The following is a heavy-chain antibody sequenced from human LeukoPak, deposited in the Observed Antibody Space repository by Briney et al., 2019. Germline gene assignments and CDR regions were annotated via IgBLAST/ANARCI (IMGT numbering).Heavy chain of an antibody. CDR1: GFTYTNYW. D-gene: IGHD3-16*01. Sequence: GGSLRLSCAASGFTYTNYWVSWFRQAPGQGLKWVASIKQDGSERYYVDSVKGRFTISRDNAKNSLFLQLSSLRVEDTAVYYCARGSMHVYHLYTDYRGQGTLVTVSS. CDR2: IKQDGSER. CDR3: ARGSMHVYHLYTDY. J-gene: IGHJ4*02. V-gene: IGHV3-7*01.